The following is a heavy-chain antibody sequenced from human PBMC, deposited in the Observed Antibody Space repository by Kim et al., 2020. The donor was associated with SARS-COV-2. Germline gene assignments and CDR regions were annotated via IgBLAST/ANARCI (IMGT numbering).Heavy chain of an antibody. CDR3: ARASIVGATTRYYGMDV. J-gene: IGHJ6*02. V-gene: IGHV1-46*01. Sequence: QGRVTMTRDTSTSTVYMELSSLRSEDTAVYYCARASIVGATTRYYGMDVWGQGTTVTVSS. D-gene: IGHD1-26*01.